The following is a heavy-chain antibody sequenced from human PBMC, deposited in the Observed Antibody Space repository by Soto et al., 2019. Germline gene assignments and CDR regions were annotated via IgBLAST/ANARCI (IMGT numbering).Heavy chain of an antibody. J-gene: IGHJ4*02. CDR2: IIPMLGIA. Sequence: QVQLVHSGAEVKKPGSSVKVSCKASGGTFSSYTFSWVRQAPGQGLEWMGRIIPMLGIANYAQKFQGRVTITADKATSTAYMELSSIRAEDTAVYYCASRGYRYGFVIYWGQGTLVTVSS. V-gene: IGHV1-69*02. D-gene: IGHD5-18*01. CDR3: ASRGYRYGFVIY. CDR1: GGTFSSYT.